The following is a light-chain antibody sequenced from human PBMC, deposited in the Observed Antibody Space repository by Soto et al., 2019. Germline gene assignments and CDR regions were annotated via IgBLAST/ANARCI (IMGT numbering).Light chain of an antibody. CDR3: AAWDDSLNGWV. J-gene: IGLJ3*02. Sequence: QSVLTQPPSASGTPGQRVTISCSGSSSNIGSNTVNWYQQLPGTAPKLLIYSNNQRPSGVPDRFSGSKSGTSASLAISGLQSEDEADYYCAAWDDSLNGWVFGGETKVPVL. CDR2: SNN. CDR1: SSNIGSNT. V-gene: IGLV1-44*01.